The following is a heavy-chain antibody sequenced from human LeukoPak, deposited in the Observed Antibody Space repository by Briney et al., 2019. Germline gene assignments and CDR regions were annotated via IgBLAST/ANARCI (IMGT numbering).Heavy chain of an antibody. J-gene: IGHJ4*02. CDR2: ISSSGSTI. CDR3: ARSILRYFDWPTDS. V-gene: IGHV3-11*01. Sequence: GGSLRLSCAASGFTFSDYYMSWIREAPGKGLEWVSYISSSGSTIYYADSVKGRFTISRDNAKNSLYLQMNSLRAEDTAVYYCARSILRYFDWPTDSWGQGTLVTVSS. CDR1: GFTFSDYY. D-gene: IGHD3-9*01.